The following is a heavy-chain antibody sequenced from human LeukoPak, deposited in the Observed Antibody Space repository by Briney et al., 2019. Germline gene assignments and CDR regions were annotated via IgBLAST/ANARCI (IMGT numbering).Heavy chain of an antibody. Sequence: SETLSLTCTISGGSISSYYWSWIRQPPGRGLEWIGYIYYSGSTNYNPSLKTRVTISVDMSKNQFSLKLSSVTAADTAVYYCARVYYYDSSGYYEGFDPWGQGTLVTVSS. CDR1: GGSISSYY. J-gene: IGHJ5*02. D-gene: IGHD3-22*01. CDR3: ARVYYYDSSGYYEGFDP. V-gene: IGHV4-59*01. CDR2: IYYSGST.